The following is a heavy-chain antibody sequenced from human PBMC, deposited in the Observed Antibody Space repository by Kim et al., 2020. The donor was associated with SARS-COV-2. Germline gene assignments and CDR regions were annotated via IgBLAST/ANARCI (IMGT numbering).Heavy chain of an antibody. CDR3: ARGPYRFIVAPFFQH. CDR2: INHSGST. J-gene: IGHJ1*01. CDR1: GGSFSGYY. Sequence: SETLSLTCAVYGGSFSGYYWSWIRQPPGKGLEWIGEINHSGSTNYNPSLKSRVTISVDTSKNQFSLKLSSVTAADTAVYYCARGPYRFIVAPFFQHWGQGTLVTVSS. D-gene: IGHD5-12*01. V-gene: IGHV4-34*01.